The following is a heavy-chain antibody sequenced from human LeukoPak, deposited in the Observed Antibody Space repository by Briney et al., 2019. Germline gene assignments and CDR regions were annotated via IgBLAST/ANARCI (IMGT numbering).Heavy chain of an antibody. CDR3: ARDPVTAMVIRTYYYYYYMDV. Sequence: GGSLRLSCAASGFTFSSYSMNWVRQAPGKGLGWVSYISSSSSTIYYADSVKGRFTISRDNAKNSLYLQMNSLRAEDTAVYYCARDPVTAMVIRTYYYYYYMDVWGKGTTVTVSS. CDR1: GFTFSSYS. V-gene: IGHV3-48*01. CDR2: ISSSSSTI. D-gene: IGHD5-18*01. J-gene: IGHJ6*03.